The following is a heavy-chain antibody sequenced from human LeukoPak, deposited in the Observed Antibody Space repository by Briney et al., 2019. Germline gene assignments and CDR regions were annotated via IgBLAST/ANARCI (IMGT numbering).Heavy chain of an antibody. Sequence: APVKVSCKASGYTFTGYYMHWVRQAPGQGLEWMGWINPNSGGTNYAQKFQGRVTMTRDTSISTAYMELSRLRSDDTAVYYCAREGPISMVRGVTPFDYWGQGTLVTVSS. CDR2: INPNSGGT. D-gene: IGHD3-10*01. V-gene: IGHV1-2*02. CDR3: AREGPISMVRGVTPFDY. CDR1: GYTFTGYY. J-gene: IGHJ4*02.